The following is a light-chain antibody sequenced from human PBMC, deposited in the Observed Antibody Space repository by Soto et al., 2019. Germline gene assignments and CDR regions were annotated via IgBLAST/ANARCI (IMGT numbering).Light chain of an antibody. J-gene: IGKJ1*01. CDR1: QSVCSRC. V-gene: IGKV3-20*01. Sequence: EIVLTQSPGTLSLSPGERVTLSCRASQSVCSRCLAWYQQKPGQYPRLLIYGASSRATGIPDRFSGSRSGTDFTLTISRLEPEDFAVYYCQHYGTTPWTFGQGTKVGIK. CDR3: QHYGTTPWT. CDR2: GAS.